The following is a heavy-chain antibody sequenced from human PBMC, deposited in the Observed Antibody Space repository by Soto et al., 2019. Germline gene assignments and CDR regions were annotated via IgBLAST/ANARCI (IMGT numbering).Heavy chain of an antibody. J-gene: IGHJ4*02. D-gene: IGHD6-19*01. Sequence: QGWLVQSGAEVKKPGALVKVSCKASGYTFTSYGISWVRQAPGQGLEWMGWISAYNGNTNYAQRLQGRVTMTTDTSTSTADMELRSLTSGDTAVSYCARSRYSSGWFISWGQGTLVTVSS. V-gene: IGHV1-18*01. CDR2: ISAYNGNT. CDR1: GYTFTSYG. CDR3: ARSRYSSGWFIS.